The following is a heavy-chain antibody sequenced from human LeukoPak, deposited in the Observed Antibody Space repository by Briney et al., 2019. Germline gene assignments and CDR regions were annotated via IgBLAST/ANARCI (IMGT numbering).Heavy chain of an antibody. CDR2: IYYSGST. CDR3: ARQVGLGSGSYYGAFDI. Sequence: SETLSLTCTVSGGSISSYYSSWIRQPPGKGLEWIGYIYYSGSTNYNPSLKSRVTISVDTSKNQFSLKLSSVTAADTAVYYCARQVGLGSGSYYGAFDIWGQGTMVTVSS. J-gene: IGHJ3*02. V-gene: IGHV4-59*08. D-gene: IGHD1-26*01. CDR1: GGSISSYY.